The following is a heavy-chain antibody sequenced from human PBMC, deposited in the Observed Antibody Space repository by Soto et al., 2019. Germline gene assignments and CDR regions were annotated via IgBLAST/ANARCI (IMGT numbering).Heavy chain of an antibody. CDR3: ARDGVYGSGSYSTSMGMDV. J-gene: IGHJ6*02. Sequence: GASLALSCAASGFTFSSYGMHWVRRAPGKGLYWVAVIWYDGSNKCYADSVKGRFTISRDNSKNTLYLQINSLKAEDTAVYYCARDGVYGSGSYSTSMGMDVWGQGTTVTVSS. CDR1: GFTFSSYG. V-gene: IGHV3-33*01. CDR2: IWYDGSNK. D-gene: IGHD3-10*01.